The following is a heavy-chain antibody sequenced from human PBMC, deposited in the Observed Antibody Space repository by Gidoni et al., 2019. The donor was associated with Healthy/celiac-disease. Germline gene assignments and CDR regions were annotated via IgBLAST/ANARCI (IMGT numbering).Heavy chain of an antibody. CDR3: ARADRGQWPVARAFDI. J-gene: IGHJ3*02. Sequence: QVHLVESGGGVVQPGRSLRLSCAASGFTFSSYAMHWVRQAPGKGLEWVAVISYDGSNKYYADSVKGRFTISRDNSKNTLYLQMNSLRAEDTAVYYCARADRGQWPVARAFDIWGQGTMVTVSS. CDR1: GFTFSSYA. D-gene: IGHD6-19*01. V-gene: IGHV3-30-3*01. CDR2: ISYDGSNK.